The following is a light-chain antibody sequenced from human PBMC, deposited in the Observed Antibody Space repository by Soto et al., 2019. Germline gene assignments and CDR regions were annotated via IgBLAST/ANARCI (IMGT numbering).Light chain of an antibody. CDR1: QSVSKY. J-gene: IGKJ5*01. CDR3: QQRSNWPIT. CDR2: DAS. V-gene: IGKV3-11*01. Sequence: EIVLTQSPATLSLSPGERATLSCRTSQSVSKYFAWYQQKPGRAPRLLIYDASSRATGIPARFIGSGSGTDFTLTISSLEPEDFAIYYCQQRSNWPITFGQGTRLRLN.